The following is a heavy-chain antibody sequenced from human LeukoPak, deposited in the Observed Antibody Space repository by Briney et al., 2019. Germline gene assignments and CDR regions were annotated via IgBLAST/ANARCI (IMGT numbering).Heavy chain of an antibody. CDR1: GFTFSSYG. CDR3: ARGPWNDATNDY. J-gene: IGHJ4*02. Sequence: PGGSLRLSCAASGFTFSSYGMDWVRQAPGKGLEWVALISYDGSNKYYADSVKGRFTISRDNSKNTMYLQMNSLRAEDTAVYYCARGPWNDATNDYWGQGTLVTVSS. V-gene: IGHV3-30*03. D-gene: IGHD1-1*01. CDR2: ISYDGSNK.